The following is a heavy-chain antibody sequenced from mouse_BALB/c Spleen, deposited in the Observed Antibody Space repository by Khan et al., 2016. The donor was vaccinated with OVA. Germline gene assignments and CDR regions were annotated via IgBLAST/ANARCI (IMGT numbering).Heavy chain of an antibody. D-gene: IGHD2-3*01. CDR1: GYSITSDYA. Sequence: EVQLVESGPGLVKPSQSLSLTYTVTGYSITSDYAWSWIRQFPGNKLEWMGYITSSGSTNYNPALKSRISITRDTSKNQFFLQLNSVTTEDTATYYCARDGSRYNYAMDYGGQGTSVTVSS. CDR3: ARDGSRYNYAMDY. V-gene: IGHV3-2*02. CDR2: ITSSGST. J-gene: IGHJ4*01.